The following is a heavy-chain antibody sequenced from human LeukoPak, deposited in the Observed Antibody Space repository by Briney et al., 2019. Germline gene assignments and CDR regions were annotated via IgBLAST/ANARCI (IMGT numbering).Heavy chain of an antibody. V-gene: IGHV3-21*01. CDR1: GFTFSSYS. CDR3: AREGHSSGRAGVFDI. CDR2: ISSSSSYI. D-gene: IGHD6-25*01. Sequence: GGSLRLSCAASGFTFSSYSMNWVRQAPGKGLEWVSSISSSSSYIYYADSVKGRFTISRDNAKNSLYLQINILNTDDSAMHYCAREGHSSGRAGVFDIWGQGTMVTVSS. J-gene: IGHJ3*02.